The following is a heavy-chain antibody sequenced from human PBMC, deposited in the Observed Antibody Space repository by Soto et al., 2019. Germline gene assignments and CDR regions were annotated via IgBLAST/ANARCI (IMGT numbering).Heavy chain of an antibody. D-gene: IGHD3-10*01. CDR1: GGSVSSGSYY. CDR3: ARFDSFPXLTRHYMDV. V-gene: IGHV4-61*01. Sequence: SETLSLTCTVSGGSVSSGSYYWSWIRQPPGKGLEWIGYIYYSGSTNYNPSLKSRVTISVDTSKNQFSLQVNSLTAADTAVYFCARFDSFPXLTRHYMDVWGKGTTVTVS. CDR2: IYYSGST. J-gene: IGHJ6*03.